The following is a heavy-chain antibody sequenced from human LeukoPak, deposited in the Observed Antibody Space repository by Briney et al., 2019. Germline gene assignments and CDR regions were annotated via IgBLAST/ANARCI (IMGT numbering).Heavy chain of an antibody. Sequence: GASVKVSCKASGYTFTSYDINRVRQATGQGLEWMGWMNPNSGNTGYAQKFQGRVTMTRNTSISTAYMELSSLRSEDTAVYYCARGVPYCSSTSCYPSLRWFDPWGQGTLVTVSS. CDR2: MNPNSGNT. J-gene: IGHJ5*02. CDR3: ARGVPYCSSTSCYPSLRWFDP. V-gene: IGHV1-8*01. D-gene: IGHD2-2*01. CDR1: GYTFTSYD.